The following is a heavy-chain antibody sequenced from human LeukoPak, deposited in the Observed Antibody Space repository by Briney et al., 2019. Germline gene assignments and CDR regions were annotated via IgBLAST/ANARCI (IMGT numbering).Heavy chain of an antibody. V-gene: IGHV3-21*01. D-gene: IGHD3-10*02. CDR2: ISSSCSSI. CDR3: AELGITMIGGV. CDR1: GFTFSRYS. Sequence: GGSLRLSCAASGFTFSRYSMNWVRQSPGKALEWVSSISSSCSSIYYADSVKGRFTISRDNAKNSLYLQMNSLRAEDTAVYYCAELGITMIGGVWGKGTTVTISS. J-gene: IGHJ6*04.